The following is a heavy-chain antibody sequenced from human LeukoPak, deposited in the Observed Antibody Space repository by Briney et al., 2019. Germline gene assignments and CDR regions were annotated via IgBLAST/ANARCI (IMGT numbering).Heavy chain of an antibody. J-gene: IGHJ4*02. CDR2: IYYSGST. CDR3: VREIQELTGSPGDY. CDR1: GGSISSGGYY. D-gene: IGHD3-9*01. Sequence: SETLSLTCTVSGGSISSGGYYWSWIRQHPGKGLEWIGYIYYSGSTYYNPSLKSRVTISVDTSKNQFSLKLSSVTAADTAVYYCVREIQELTGSPGDYWGQGTLVTVSS. V-gene: IGHV4-30-4*08.